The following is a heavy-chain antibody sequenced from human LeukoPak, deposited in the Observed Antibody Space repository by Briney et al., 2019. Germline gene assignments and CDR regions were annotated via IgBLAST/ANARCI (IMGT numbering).Heavy chain of an antibody. CDR3: ARTCGSYYAFDI. D-gene: IGHD1-26*01. CDR1: GYTFTGYY. V-gene: IGHV1-2*02. J-gene: IGHJ3*02. CDR2: INPNSGGT. Sequence: ASVKVSCKASGYTFTGYYMHWVRQAPGQGLEWMGWINPNSGGTNYAQKFQGRVTITRNTSISTAYMELSSLRSEDTAVYYCARTCGSYYAFDIWGQGTMVTVSS.